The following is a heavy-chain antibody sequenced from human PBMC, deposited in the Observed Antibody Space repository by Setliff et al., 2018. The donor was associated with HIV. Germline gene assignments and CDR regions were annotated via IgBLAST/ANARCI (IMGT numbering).Heavy chain of an antibody. CDR2: IKSDGSIT. Sequence: GGSLRLSCAASGFTFSRHWMHWVRQAPGKGLVWVSRIKSDGSITNYADSVKGRFTISRDNAKNTMWPQMSGLRAEDTAVYYCARSSPADSYGDWDLWGQGTLVTVSS. CDR1: GFTFSRHW. D-gene: IGHD2-2*01. CDR3: ARSSPADSYGDWDL. V-gene: IGHV3-74*01. J-gene: IGHJ5*02.